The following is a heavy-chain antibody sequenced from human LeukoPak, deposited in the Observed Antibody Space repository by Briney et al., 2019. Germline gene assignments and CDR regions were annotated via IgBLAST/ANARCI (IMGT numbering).Heavy chain of an antibody. CDR2: IGPYNINT. Sequence: GASVKVSCTAFGYTFTTYGINWVRQAPGQGLEWMGWIGPYNINTHYAQKVQGRVTMTTDTSTSTAYRELRSLRSDDTAVYYCARTRDCSKTNCYVMDPWGQGTLVTVSS. CDR3: ARTRDCSKTNCYVMDP. V-gene: IGHV1-18*04. D-gene: IGHD2-2*01. CDR1: GYTFTTYG. J-gene: IGHJ5*02.